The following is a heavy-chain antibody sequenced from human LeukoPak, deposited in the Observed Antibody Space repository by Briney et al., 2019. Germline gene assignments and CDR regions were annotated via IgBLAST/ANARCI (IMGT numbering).Heavy chain of an antibody. CDR1: GYTFTVYY. CDR3: ARESPMVRGLKGYMDV. Sequence: ASVKVSCKASGYTFTVYYMHWVRQAPGQGLEWMGWINPNSGGTNYAQKFQGRVTMTRDTSISTAYMELSRLRSDDTAVYFCARESPMVRGLKGYMDVWGKGTTVIVSS. CDR2: INPNSGGT. V-gene: IGHV1-2*02. D-gene: IGHD3-10*01. J-gene: IGHJ6*03.